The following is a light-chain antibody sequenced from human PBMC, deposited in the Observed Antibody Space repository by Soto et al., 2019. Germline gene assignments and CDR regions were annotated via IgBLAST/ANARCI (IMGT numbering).Light chain of an antibody. V-gene: IGLV1-40*01. CDR2: GNS. CDR1: SSNIGAGYD. CDR3: QSYDSSLSGSYV. J-gene: IGLJ1*01. Sequence: QSVLTQPPSVSGVPGQRVTISCTGSSSNIGAGYDVHWYQQLPGTAPKLLIYGNSNRPSGVPDRFSGSKSGTSASLAITGLQAEDDADYYCQSYDSSLSGSYVFGTWTKVTVL.